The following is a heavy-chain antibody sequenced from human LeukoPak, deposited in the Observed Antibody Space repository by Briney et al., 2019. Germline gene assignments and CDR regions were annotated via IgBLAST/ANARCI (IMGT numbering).Heavy chain of an antibody. D-gene: IGHD3-16*01. CDR1: GFTFSSYA. Sequence: GGSLRLSCAVSGFTFSSYAVNWVRQSPGKGLEWVSTITSGGTTHYADSVKGRFTISRDNSQNTLYLQMNSLGAEDTATYFCARRLLYTKTWYYFDFWGQGTLVTVSS. J-gene: IGHJ4*02. V-gene: IGHV3-23*01. CDR3: ARRLLYTKTWYYFDF. CDR2: ITSGGTT.